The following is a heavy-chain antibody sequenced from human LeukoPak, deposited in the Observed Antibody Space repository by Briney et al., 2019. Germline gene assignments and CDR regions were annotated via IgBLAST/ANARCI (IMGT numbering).Heavy chain of an antibody. CDR1: GFTFSKYW. CDR3: SRDANYYDSSRHYFDAFDI. Sequence: GGSLRLSCVASGFTFSKYWMTWVRQAPGKGLEWVANIRGDGSVKYLLDSVKGRFTISRDNVKNSLSLEMNNLRAEDTAVYYCSRDANYYDSSRHYFDAFDIWGQGIMVTVSS. CDR2: IRGDGSVK. V-gene: IGHV3-7*01. D-gene: IGHD3-22*01. J-gene: IGHJ3*02.